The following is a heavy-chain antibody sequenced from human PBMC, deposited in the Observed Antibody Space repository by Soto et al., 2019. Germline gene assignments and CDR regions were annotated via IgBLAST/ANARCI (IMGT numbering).Heavy chain of an antibody. D-gene: IGHD6-13*01. V-gene: IGHV5-10-1*01. J-gene: IGHJ6*02. CDR2: IDPSDSYT. CDR3: AIPAGTAFGGMDV. Sequence: GESLKISCNGSGYSFTIYCISLVLQMPGKGLEWMGRIDPSDSYTNYSPSFQGHVTISADKSISTAYLQWSSLKASDTAMYYCAIPAGTAFGGMDVWGQGTTVTVSS. CDR1: GYSFTIYC.